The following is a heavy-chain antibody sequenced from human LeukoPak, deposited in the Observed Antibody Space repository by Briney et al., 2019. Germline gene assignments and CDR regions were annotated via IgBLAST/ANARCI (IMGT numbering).Heavy chain of an antibody. CDR1: GFTLSNYD. Sequence: GGSLRLSRADSGFTLSNYDMSWVRQAPGKGLEWVSAISGSSGTTYYADSVKGRFTISRDNSKNTLYLQMNSLRAEDTAIYYCAKGSGRPNWFDPWGQGTLVTVSS. V-gene: IGHV3-23*01. D-gene: IGHD3-10*01. CDR2: ISGSSGTT. CDR3: AKGSGRPNWFDP. J-gene: IGHJ5*02.